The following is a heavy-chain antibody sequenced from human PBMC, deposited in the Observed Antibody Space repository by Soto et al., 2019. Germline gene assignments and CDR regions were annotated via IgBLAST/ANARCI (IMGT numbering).Heavy chain of an antibody. J-gene: IGHJ4*02. CDR2: INLNSGCT. CDR3: ARRSPIYGDLDY. D-gene: IGHD4-17*01. V-gene: IGHV1-2*04. CDR1: GYTFTGYY. Sequence: ASVKFSCKASGYTFTGYYMHWVRQAPGQVLECMVWINLNSGCTNYXXKFQGWVXXTRDTSISTAXMELSXLRSDDTAVYYCARRSPIYGDLDYWVQGTLVTVSS.